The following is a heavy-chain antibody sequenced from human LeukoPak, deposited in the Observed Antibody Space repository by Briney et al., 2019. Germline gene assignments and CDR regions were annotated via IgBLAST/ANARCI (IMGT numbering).Heavy chain of an antibody. CDR1: GYTLTELS. D-gene: IGHD2-2*01. CDR2: FGPEDGET. CDR3: ATTPIRYCSSTSCPGRAAEYFQH. V-gene: IGHV1-24*01. J-gene: IGHJ1*01. Sequence: GASVKVSCKVSGYTLTELSMHWVRQAPGKGLEWMGGFGPEDGETIYAQKFQGRVTMTEDTSTDTAYMELSSLRSEDTAVYYCATTPIRYCSSTSCPGRAAEYFQHWGQGTLVTVSS.